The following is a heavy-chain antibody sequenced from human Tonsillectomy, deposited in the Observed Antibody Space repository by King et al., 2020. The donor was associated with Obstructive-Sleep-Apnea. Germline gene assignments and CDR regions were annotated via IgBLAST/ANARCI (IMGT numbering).Heavy chain of an antibody. J-gene: IGHJ6*02. CDR1: GFTFRSYS. V-gene: IGHV3-48*04. CDR2: ISTSRSAI. Sequence: VQLVESGGGLVQPGGSLRPSCAASGFTFRSYSMNWVRQAPGKGLEWVSYISTSRSAIYYADTVKGRFINSRDNAENSLYLQMNSVRAEDTAVYWCARDRQQLVPGYYYYGLDVWGQGTTVTVSS. CDR3: ARDRQQLVPGYYYYGLDV. D-gene: IGHD6-13*01.